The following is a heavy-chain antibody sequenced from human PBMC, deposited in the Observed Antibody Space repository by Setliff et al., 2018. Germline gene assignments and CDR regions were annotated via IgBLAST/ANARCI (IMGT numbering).Heavy chain of an antibody. J-gene: IGHJ6*03. Sequence: LKISCKGSGYSFTSYWISWVRQMPGKGLEWMGRIDPSDSYTNYSPSFQGHVTISGDKSISTAYLQWSSLKASDTAMYYCARIRRDIVVVVGATPDYYDYMDVWGKGTTVTVSS. D-gene: IGHD2-15*01. CDR2: IDPSDSYT. CDR1: GYSFTSYW. CDR3: ARIRRDIVVVVGATPDYYDYMDV. V-gene: IGHV5-10-1*01.